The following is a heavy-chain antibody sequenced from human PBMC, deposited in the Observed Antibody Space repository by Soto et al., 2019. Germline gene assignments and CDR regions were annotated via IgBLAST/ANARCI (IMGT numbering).Heavy chain of an antibody. CDR3: AKADYNWNDRSPSSLLWPYYFDY. J-gene: IGHJ4*02. V-gene: IGHV3-9*01. D-gene: IGHD1-1*01. CDR2: ISWNSGSI. CDR1: GFTFDDYA. Sequence: EVQLVESGGGLVQPGRSLRLSCAASGFTFDDYAMHWVRQAPGKGLEWVSGISWNSGSIGYADSVKGRFTISRDNAKNSLYLQMNRLRAEDTGVYYCAKADYNWNDRSPSSLLWPYYFDYWGQGTLVTVSS.